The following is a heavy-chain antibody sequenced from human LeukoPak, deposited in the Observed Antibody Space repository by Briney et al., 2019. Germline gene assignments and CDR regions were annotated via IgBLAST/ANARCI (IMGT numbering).Heavy chain of an antibody. CDR1: GFTFSSYT. J-gene: IGHJ6*02. CDR3: ARAEGYYYYGMDV. Sequence: GGSLRLSCAASGFTFSSYTMNWVRQAPGKGLEWVSSISSSSSYIYYADSVKGRFTISRDNAKNSLYLQMNSLRAEDTAVYYCARAEGYYYYGMDVWGQGTTVTVSS. CDR2: ISSSSSYI. V-gene: IGHV3-21*06.